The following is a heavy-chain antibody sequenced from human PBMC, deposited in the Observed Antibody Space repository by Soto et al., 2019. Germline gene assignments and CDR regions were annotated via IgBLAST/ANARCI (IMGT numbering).Heavy chain of an antibody. Sequence: SETLSLTCAVSGGSISSGGCFWSWIRQPPGKGLEWIGYIYHSGSTYYNPSLKSRVSISVDRSKNQFSLKLSSVTAADTAVYYCASSEFHWGQGTLVTAPQ. CDR3: ASSEFH. V-gene: IGHV4-30-2*01. D-gene: IGHD2-21*01. CDR1: GGSISSGGCF. CDR2: IYHSGST. J-gene: IGHJ4*02.